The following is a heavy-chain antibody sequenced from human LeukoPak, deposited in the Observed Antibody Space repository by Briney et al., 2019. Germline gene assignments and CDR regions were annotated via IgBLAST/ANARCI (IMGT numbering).Heavy chain of an antibody. V-gene: IGHV4-30-4*01. D-gene: IGHD1-7*01. CDR1: GGSISSGDYY. Sequence: SQTLSLTCTVSGGSISSGDYYWSWIRQPPGKGLEWIGYIYYSGSTYYNPSLKSRVTISEDTSKNQFSLKLSSVTAADTAVYYCARSSITGTLYYYGMDVWGQGTTVTVSS. CDR2: IYYSGST. J-gene: IGHJ6*02. CDR3: ARSSITGTLYYYGMDV.